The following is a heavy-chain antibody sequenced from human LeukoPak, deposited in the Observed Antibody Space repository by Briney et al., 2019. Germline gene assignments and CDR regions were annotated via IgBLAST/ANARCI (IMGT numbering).Heavy chain of an antibody. CDR2: ISGGGGST. J-gene: IGHJ4*02. CDR3: AKDNSRWLPFDY. D-gene: IGHD5-24*01. V-gene: IGHV3-23*01. Sequence: PGGALRLSWAASGFTLSSYAMSWVRQPPGKGLDGVSAISGGGGSTYYADSVKGRSPISRDNSKNTLYLQMTSLRAEDTAVYYCAKDNSRWLPFDYWGQGTLVTVSS. CDR1: GFTLSSYA.